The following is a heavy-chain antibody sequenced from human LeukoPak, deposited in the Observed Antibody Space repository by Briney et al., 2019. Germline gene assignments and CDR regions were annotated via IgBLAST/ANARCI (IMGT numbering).Heavy chain of an antibody. J-gene: IGHJ5*02. V-gene: IGHV1-2*02. CDR2: INPNSGGT. Sequence: ASVKVSCKASGYTFTGYYMNWLRQAPGKGLKWMGWINPNSGGTNYAQKFQGRVTMTRDTSISTAYMELSRLRSDDTAVYYCAEQQLVRLWFDPWGQGTLVTVSS. CDR1: GYTFTGYY. CDR3: AEQQLVRLWFDP. D-gene: IGHD6-13*01.